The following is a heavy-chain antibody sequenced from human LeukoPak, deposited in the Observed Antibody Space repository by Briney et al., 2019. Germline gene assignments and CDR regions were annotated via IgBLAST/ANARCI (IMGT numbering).Heavy chain of an antibody. D-gene: IGHD6-19*01. V-gene: IGHV4-61*02. CDR2: IYTSGST. Sequence: PSQTLSLTCTVSGGSISSGSYYWSWIRQPAGKGLEWIGRIYTSGSTNYNPSLKSRVTISVDTSKNQFSLKLSSVTAADTAVYYCARGPRGAVAGQGNWFDPWGQGTLVTVSS. CDR3: ARGPRGAVAGQGNWFDP. CDR1: GGSISSGSYY. J-gene: IGHJ5*02.